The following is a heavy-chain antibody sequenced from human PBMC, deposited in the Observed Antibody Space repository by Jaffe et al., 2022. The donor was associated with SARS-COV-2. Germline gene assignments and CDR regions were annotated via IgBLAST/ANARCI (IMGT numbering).Heavy chain of an antibody. CDR3: VRDPGYCTTIGCPRNAFDI. D-gene: IGHD2-8*01. CDR1: GFTVSSNY. Sequence: EPQLVETGGGLIQPGGSLRLSCAVSGFTVSSNYISWVRQAPGKGLEWVSIIYVGGSTYYADSVKGRFIISRDNSKNTVYLQMNSLGAEDTAVYYCVRDPGYCTTIGCPRNAFDIWGQGTMVTVSS. J-gene: IGHJ3*02. V-gene: IGHV3-53*02. CDR2: IYVGGST.